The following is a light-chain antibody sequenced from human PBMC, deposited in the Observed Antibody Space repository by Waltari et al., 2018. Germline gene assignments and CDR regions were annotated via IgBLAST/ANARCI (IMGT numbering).Light chain of an antibody. J-gene: IGLJ3*02. Sequence: QSALTQPRSLSGSPRQSVTISCPGTSSAVGGYNYVSWYQQYPGRAPKGVIYNVSKRPSGVPDRFSGSKSGNTASLTISGLQAEDEADYYCCSYAGNYLRVFGGGTRLTVL. CDR3: CSYAGNYLRV. CDR1: SSAVGGYNY. V-gene: IGLV2-11*01. CDR2: NVS.